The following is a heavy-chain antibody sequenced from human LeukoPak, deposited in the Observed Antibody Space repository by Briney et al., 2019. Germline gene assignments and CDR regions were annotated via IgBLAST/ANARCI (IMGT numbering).Heavy chain of an antibody. CDR1: GFTFSVSS. J-gene: IGHJ4*02. V-gene: IGHV3-21*01. CDR3: ARGYCSGGSCHFDS. D-gene: IGHD2-15*01. Sequence: PGGSLRLSCAASGFTFSVSSMNCVRQAPGKGLEWVSSISSTSSSIFYADSLKGRFTISRDNAKNSLYLQISSLRAEDTGVYYCARGYCSGGSCHFDSWGQGTLVTVSS. CDR2: ISSTSSSI.